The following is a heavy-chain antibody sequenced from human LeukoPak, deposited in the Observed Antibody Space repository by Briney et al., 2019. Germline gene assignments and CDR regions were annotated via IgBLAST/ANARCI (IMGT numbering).Heavy chain of an antibody. CDR1: GYTFTGYY. CDR3: ACRITIFGMVDY. Sequence: ASVKVSCKASGYTFTGYYMHWVRQAPGQGLEWMGWINPNSGGTNYAQKFQGRVTMTRDTSISTAYMELSRLRSDDTAVYYCACRITIFGMVDYWGQGTLVTVSS. V-gene: IGHV1-2*02. J-gene: IGHJ4*02. D-gene: IGHD3-3*01. CDR2: INPNSGGT.